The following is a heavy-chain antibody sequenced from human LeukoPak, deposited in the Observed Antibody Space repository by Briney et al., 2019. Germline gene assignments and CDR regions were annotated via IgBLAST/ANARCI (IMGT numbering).Heavy chain of an antibody. D-gene: IGHD5-18*01. Sequence: GESLKISCKDSGDHFTNYWIGWVRQMPGKGLEWMGIIYPGDSDTRYSPSFQGQVTISADKSISTAYLQWSSLKASDTAMYYCAIGHTEYSYGYFDYWGQGTLVTVSS. V-gene: IGHV5-51*01. J-gene: IGHJ4*02. CDR2: IYPGDSDT. CDR3: AIGHTEYSYGYFDY. CDR1: GDHFTNYW.